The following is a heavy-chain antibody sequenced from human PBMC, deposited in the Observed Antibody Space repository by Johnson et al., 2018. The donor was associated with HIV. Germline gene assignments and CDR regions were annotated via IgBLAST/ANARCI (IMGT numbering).Heavy chain of an antibody. CDR3: ASYCSGGSYYRRSPSDAFDI. J-gene: IGHJ3*02. Sequence: QVRLVESGGGVVQPGGSLRLSCAASGFTFSSYGMHWVRQAPGKGLEWVAFIRYDGSNKYYADSVKGRFTISRDNSKNTLYLQMNSLRAEDTAVYYCASYCSGGSYYRRSPSDAFDIWGQGTMVTVSS. CDR2: IRYDGSNK. V-gene: IGHV3-30*02. CDR1: GFTFSSYG. D-gene: IGHD2-15*01.